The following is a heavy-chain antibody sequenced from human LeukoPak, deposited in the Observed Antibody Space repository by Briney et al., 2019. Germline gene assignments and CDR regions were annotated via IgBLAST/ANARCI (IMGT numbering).Heavy chain of an antibody. V-gene: IGHV1-2*02. CDR3: AGRYSGSYGQVDY. CDR1: GYTFTGYY. CDR2: INPNSGGT. D-gene: IGHD1-26*01. J-gene: IGHJ4*02. Sequence: ASVKVSCKASGYTFTGYYMHWVRQAPGQGLEWMGWINPNSGGTNYAQKFQGRVTMTRDTSISTAYMELSRLRSDDTAVYYCAGRYSGSYGQVDYWGQGTLVTVSS.